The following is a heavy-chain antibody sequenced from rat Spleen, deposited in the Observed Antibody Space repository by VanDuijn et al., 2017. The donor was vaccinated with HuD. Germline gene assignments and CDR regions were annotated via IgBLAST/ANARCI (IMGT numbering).Heavy chain of an antibody. Sequence: QVQLKESGPGLVQPSQTLSLTCTVSGFSLTSYNVHWVRQPTGKVLEWMGVIWIVGSTDYNSALKHRLSISRDTSKSQVFLKMNSLQTEDIATYYCARDNYGSDYWGQGIMVTVSS. CDR1: GFSLTSYN. CDR3: ARDNYGSDY. D-gene: IGHD4-1*01. CDR2: IWIVGST. J-gene: IGHJ2*01. V-gene: IGHV2-30*01.